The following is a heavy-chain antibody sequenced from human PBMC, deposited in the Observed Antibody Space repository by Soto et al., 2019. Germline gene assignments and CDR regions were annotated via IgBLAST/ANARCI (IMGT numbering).Heavy chain of an antibody. Sequence: EVQLVASGGDLVQPGGSLRLSCAASGFTSSDHYVDWVRQAPGKGLEWVGRTRNKANSYTTEYAASVKARFTISRDDSRNSLYLQMNNLETEDAAIYYCARSDSSGYFHYWGQGTLVTVSS. CDR2: TRNKANSYTT. CDR1: GFTSSDHY. CDR3: ARSDSSGYFHY. J-gene: IGHJ4*02. D-gene: IGHD3-22*01. V-gene: IGHV3-72*01.